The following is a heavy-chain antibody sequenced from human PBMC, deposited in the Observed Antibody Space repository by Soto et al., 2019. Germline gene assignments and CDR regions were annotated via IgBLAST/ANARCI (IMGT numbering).Heavy chain of an antibody. V-gene: IGHV3-30*18. D-gene: IGHD3-10*01. CDR3: AKDRGYYGSGSVTKVFYYYGMDV. J-gene: IGHJ6*02. Sequence: QVQVVESGGGVVQPGESLRLSCAASGFVFSNYGFHWVRQAPGKGLEWVAVISYAETHKNYAESVKGRLTISRDNSKNTLYLQMSGLRLDDTAVYYCAKDRGYYGSGSVTKVFYYYGMDVWGQGTTVTV. CDR1: GFVFSNYG. CDR2: ISYAETHK.